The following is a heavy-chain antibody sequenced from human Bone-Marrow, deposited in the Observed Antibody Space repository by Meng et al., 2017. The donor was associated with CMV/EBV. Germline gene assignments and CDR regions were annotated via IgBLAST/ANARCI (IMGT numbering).Heavy chain of an antibody. Sequence: ASVKVSCKASGYTFTGFYMHWVRQAPGQRLEWMGWINPNSGDTNYAQKFQGRVTMTRDTSISTAYMELRRLRSDDTAVYYCARCPWFDPWGQGTLVTVSS. CDR2: INPNSGDT. CDR1: GYTFTGFY. CDR3: ARCPWFDP. J-gene: IGHJ5*02. V-gene: IGHV1-2*02.